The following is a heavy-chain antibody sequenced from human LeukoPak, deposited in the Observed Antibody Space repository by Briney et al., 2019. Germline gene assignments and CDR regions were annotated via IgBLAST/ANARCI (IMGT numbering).Heavy chain of an antibody. Sequence: ASVKVSCKSSGYTFTGYYMHWVRQAPGQGLEWMGWVNPNTGGINYAQEFQGRVTMTRDTSISAAYMELSRLRSDDTAVYYCARDPYSNYFDYWGQGTLVTVSS. V-gene: IGHV1-2*02. CDR2: VNPNTGGI. CDR1: GYTFTGYY. J-gene: IGHJ4*02. CDR3: ARDPYSNYFDY. D-gene: IGHD5-18*01.